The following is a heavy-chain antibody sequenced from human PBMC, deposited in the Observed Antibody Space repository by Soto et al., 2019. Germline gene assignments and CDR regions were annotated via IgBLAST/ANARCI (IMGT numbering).Heavy chain of an antibody. Sequence: SETLSLTCTVSGGSISSGDYYWSWIRQPPGKGLEWIGYIYYSGSTYYNPSLKSRVTISVDTSKNQFSLKLSSVTAADTAVYYCARALQYYDSSGYYFDYWGQGTLVTVSS. V-gene: IGHV4-30-4*01. CDR2: IYYSGST. D-gene: IGHD3-22*01. CDR1: GGSISSGDYY. CDR3: ARALQYYDSSGYYFDY. J-gene: IGHJ4*02.